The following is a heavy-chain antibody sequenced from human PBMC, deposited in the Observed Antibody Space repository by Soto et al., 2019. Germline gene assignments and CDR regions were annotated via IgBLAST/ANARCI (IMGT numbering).Heavy chain of an antibody. Sequence: EVQLLESGGGLVQPGGSLRLSCAASGFTFSSYAMSWVRQAPGKGLEWVSGISGSGGSTYYADSVKGRFTVSRDNSKNTLYLQMNSLRAEDTAVYYCAKDVAYYYGSGRREHFDYWGQGTLVTVSS. D-gene: IGHD3-10*01. CDR3: AKDVAYYYGSGRREHFDY. CDR1: GFTFSSYA. V-gene: IGHV3-23*01. J-gene: IGHJ4*02. CDR2: ISGSGGST.